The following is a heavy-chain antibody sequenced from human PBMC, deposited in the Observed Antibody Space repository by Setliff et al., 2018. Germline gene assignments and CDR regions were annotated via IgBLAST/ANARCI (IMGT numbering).Heavy chain of an antibody. CDR1: DGSISTYY. CDR2: IHHSGST. V-gene: IGHV4-59*08. CDR3: VRPGGTRVVARHFDY. J-gene: IGHJ4*01. D-gene: IGHD2-15*01. Sequence: LSLTCTVSDGSISTYYWSWIRQPPGKRLEWIGFIHHSGSTHYNPSLKSRVTISVDTSKNQFSLELRSVTVADTATYYCVRPGGTRVVARHFDYWGSGILVTVSS.